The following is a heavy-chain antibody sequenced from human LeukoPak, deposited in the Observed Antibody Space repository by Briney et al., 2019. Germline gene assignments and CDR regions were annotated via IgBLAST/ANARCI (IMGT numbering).Heavy chain of an antibody. Sequence: GGSLRLSCAASGFTFRNYDMHWVRQAPGKGLEWVSGIGSAGDTNHPASVKGRLTISRENAKDSLYLQMNSLRAGDTAGYYCARDTDLGYCRGGNCDEYGMDVWGQGTRVAVSS. CDR2: IGSAGDT. CDR3: ARDTDLGYCRGGNCDEYGMDV. D-gene: IGHD2-15*01. J-gene: IGHJ6*02. CDR1: GFTFRNYD. V-gene: IGHV3-13*04.